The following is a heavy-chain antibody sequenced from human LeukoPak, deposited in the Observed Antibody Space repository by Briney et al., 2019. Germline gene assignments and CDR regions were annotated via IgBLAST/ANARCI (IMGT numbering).Heavy chain of an antibody. D-gene: IGHD2-8*02. CDR2: MYSGGST. J-gene: IGHJ4*02. CDR1: GFTVSTNF. V-gene: IGHV3-53*01. CDR3: AGVYCTGIIFLVDY. Sequence: GGSLRLSCAASGFTVSTNFMNWVRQAPGKGLEWVSIMYSGGSTYYADSVKGRFTISRDDSKNTMCLQMNSMRADDTTTYYCAGVYCTGIIFLVDYWGQGTLVTVSS.